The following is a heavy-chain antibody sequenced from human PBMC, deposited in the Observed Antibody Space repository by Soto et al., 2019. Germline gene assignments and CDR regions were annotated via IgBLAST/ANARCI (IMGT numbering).Heavy chain of an antibody. Sequence: TLSLTCSVSGCSISGDYYWSWIRQSPEKGLEWIGYIYYSGSSYSNPALQSRLSMSLDTSKNQFSLKLRSVTAADTAVYYCARGGARWTGYFDSGAQGARVTVS. D-gene: IGHD2-15*01. V-gene: IGHV4-30-4*08. CDR1: GCSISGDYY. CDR3: ARGGARWTGYFDS. CDR2: IYYSGSS. J-gene: IGHJ4*02.